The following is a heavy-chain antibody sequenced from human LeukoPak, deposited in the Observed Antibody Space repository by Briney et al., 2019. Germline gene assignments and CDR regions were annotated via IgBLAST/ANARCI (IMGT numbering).Heavy chain of an antibody. D-gene: IGHD6-13*01. CDR2: INHSGST. CDR1: GGSFSGYY. V-gene: IGHV4-34*01. CDR3: ARRPAAGIAFDY. Sequence: PSETLSLTCAVYGGSFSGYYWSWIRQPPGKGLEWIGEINHSGSTNYNPSLKSRVTISVDTSKNQFSLKLSSVTAADTAVYYCARRPAAGIAFDYWGQGTLVTVSS. J-gene: IGHJ4*02.